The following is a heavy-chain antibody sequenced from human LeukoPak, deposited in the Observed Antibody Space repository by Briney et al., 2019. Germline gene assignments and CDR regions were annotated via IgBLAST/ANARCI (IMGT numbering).Heavy chain of an antibody. V-gene: IGHV4-4*07. D-gene: IGHD3-3*01. CDR1: GGSISSYY. J-gene: IGHJ4*02. CDR3: ARAPVGYDFWSGQQYYFDY. CDR2: IYTSGST. Sequence: SETLSLTCTVSGGSISSYYWSWIRQPAGKGLEWIGRIYTSGSTNCNPSLTSRVTMSVDTSKDQFSLKLSSVTAADTAVYYCARAPVGYDFWSGQQYYFDYWGQGTLVTVSS.